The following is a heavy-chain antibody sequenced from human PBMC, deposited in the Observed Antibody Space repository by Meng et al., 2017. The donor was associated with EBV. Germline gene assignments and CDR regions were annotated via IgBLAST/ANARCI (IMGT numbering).Heavy chain of an antibody. CDR1: GFSFSAYS. J-gene: IGHJ4*02. D-gene: IGHD1-26*01. CDR3: ARDRRHSASLDY. Sequence: EVQLVESXXGLVKPGGSLRLSCAASGFSFSAYSMNWVRQAPGKGLEWLSFISTTGSYISYADSVKGRFTVSRDNAENSLHLQMNSLSAEDTAVYYCARDRRHSASLDYWGRGTLVTVSS. V-gene: IGHV3-21*06. CDR2: ISTTGSYI.